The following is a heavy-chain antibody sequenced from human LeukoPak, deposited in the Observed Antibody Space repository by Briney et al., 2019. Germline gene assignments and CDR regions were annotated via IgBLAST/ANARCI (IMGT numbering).Heavy chain of an antibody. Sequence: SETLSLTCTVSGGSISSYYWSWIRQPPGKGLEWIGHIYYSGSTNYNPSLKSRVTISVDTSKNQFSLKLSSVTAADTAVYYCARDLDLYGMDVWGQGTTVTVSS. J-gene: IGHJ6*02. V-gene: IGHV4-59*01. D-gene: IGHD3-9*01. CDR3: ARDLDLYGMDV. CDR2: IYYSGST. CDR1: GGSISSYY.